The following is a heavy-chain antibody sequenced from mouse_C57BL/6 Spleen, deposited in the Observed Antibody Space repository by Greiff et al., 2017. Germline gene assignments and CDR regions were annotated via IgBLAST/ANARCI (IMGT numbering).Heavy chain of an antibody. CDR2: INPSTGGT. CDR1: GYSFTGYY. Sequence: EVQLQQSGPELVKPGASVKISCKASGYSFTGYYMNWVKQSPEKSLEWIGEINPSTGGTTYNQKFKAKATLTVDKSSSTAYMQLKSLTSEYSAVYYCARFITTVVASYYFDYWGQGTTLTVSS. D-gene: IGHD1-1*01. J-gene: IGHJ2*01. CDR3: ARFITTVVASYYFDY. V-gene: IGHV1-42*01.